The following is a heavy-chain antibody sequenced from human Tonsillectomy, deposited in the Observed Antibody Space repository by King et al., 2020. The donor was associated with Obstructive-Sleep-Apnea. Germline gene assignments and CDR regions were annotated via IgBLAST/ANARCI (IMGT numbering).Heavy chain of an antibody. CDR1: GYTFTSYG. J-gene: IGHJ4*02. V-gene: IGHV1-18*04. Sequence: VQLVQSGAEVKKPGASVKVSCKASGYTFTSYGISWVRQAPGQGLEWMGWISAYNGNTNYAQKLQGRVTMTTDTSTSTAYMELRSLRSDDPAVYYCALGAYCGGDCYIAPFDYWGQGALVTVSS. CDR3: ALGAYCGGDCYIAPFDY. D-gene: IGHD2-21*02. CDR2: ISAYNGNT.